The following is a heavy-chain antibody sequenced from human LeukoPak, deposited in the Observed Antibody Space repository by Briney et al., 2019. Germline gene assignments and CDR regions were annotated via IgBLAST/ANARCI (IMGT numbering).Heavy chain of an antibody. V-gene: IGHV1-69*13. CDR2: IIPVLGTT. Sequence: EASVKVSCKASGGSFSNYVISWVRQAPGQGLEWMGGIIPVLGTTNYAQKFRARVTISADASTSTAYMDLSSLRSEDTAVYFCARDDEGPFDYWGQGTPVTVST. CDR3: ARDDEGPFDY. J-gene: IGHJ4*02. CDR1: GGSFSNYV.